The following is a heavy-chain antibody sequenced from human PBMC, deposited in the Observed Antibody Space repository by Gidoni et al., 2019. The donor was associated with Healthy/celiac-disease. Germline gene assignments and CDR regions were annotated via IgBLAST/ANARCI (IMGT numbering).Heavy chain of an antibody. CDR2: IKQDGSEK. D-gene: IGHD6-13*01. V-gene: IGHV3-7*03. J-gene: IGHJ6*03. CDR3: ARAPVGEGYIYWVVAAAGYVDYMDV. Sequence: EVQLVESGGGLVQPGGSLRLSCAASGFTFSSYWMSWVRQAQGKGLEWVANIKQDGSEKYYVDSVKGRFTISRDNAKNSLYLQMNSLRAEDTAVYYCARAPVGEGYIYWVVAAAGYVDYMDVWGKGTTVTVSS. CDR1: GFTFSSYW.